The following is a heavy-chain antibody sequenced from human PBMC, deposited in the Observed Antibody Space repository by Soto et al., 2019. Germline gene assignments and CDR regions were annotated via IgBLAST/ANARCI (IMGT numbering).Heavy chain of an antibody. D-gene: IGHD2-21*01. Sequence: GSVKVSSETSGYTFSDHFIHWVRQAPGQGLEWMGIMSLRHHSTSYAQKFQDRLSVTRDPSSTTIYMELSSLRSEDTAVYYCARELYSCGAECPYYMDNWGQGTPVTVSS. V-gene: IGHV1-46*01. CDR1: GYTFSDHF. CDR3: ARELYSCGAECPYYMDN. CDR2: MSLRHHST. J-gene: IGHJ4*02.